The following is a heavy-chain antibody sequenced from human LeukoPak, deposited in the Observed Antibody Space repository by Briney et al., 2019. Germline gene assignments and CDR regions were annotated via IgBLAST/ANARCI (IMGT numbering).Heavy chain of an antibody. D-gene: IGHD6-19*01. CDR1: GFTFSSYW. CDR3: ARALAVAGTGGFDP. V-gene: IGHV3-74*01. J-gene: IGHJ5*02. CDR2: INSDGSST. Sequence: GGSLRLSCAASGFTFSSYWMHWVRQAPGKGLVWVSRINSDGSSTSYADSVKGRFTISRDNAKNPLYLQMNSLRADDTAVYYCARALAVAGTGGFDPWGQGTLVTVSS.